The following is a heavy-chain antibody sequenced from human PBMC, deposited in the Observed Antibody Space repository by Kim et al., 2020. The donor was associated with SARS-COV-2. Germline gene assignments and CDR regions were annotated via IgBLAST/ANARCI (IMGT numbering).Heavy chain of an antibody. Sequence: GGSLRRSCAASGFSFSTSWMTWVRQAPGKGLEWVANIKEDGSEKYLLDSVKGRFTVSRDNARNSLFLQMNSLRAEDTAMYFCATLEWGRSPTFDYWGRGTLVTVSS. J-gene: IGHJ4*02. CDR3: ATLEWGRSPTFDY. V-gene: IGHV3-7*01. CDR2: IKEDGSEK. D-gene: IGHD3-3*01. CDR1: GFSFSTSW.